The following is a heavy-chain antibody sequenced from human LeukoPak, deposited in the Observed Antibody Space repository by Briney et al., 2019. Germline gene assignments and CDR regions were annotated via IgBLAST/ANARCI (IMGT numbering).Heavy chain of an antibody. CDR1: GFTFSTYW. CDR3: ARVGKSGSYYYFDY. D-gene: IGHD1-26*01. J-gene: IGHJ4*02. V-gene: IGHV3-74*01. CDR2: INTDGRNT. Sequence: GGSLRLSCAASGFTFSTYWMYWVRQAPGKGLVWVSPINTDGRNTGYADSVKGRFTISRDNAKNTLYLQMTILTAEDTAVYYCARVGKSGSYYYFDYWGQGTLVTVSS.